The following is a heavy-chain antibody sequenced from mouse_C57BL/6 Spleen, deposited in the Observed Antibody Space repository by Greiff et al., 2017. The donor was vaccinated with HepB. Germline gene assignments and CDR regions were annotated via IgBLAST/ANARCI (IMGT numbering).Heavy chain of an antibody. Sequence: EVQLQQSGAELVRPGASVKLSCTASGFNIKDDYMHWVKQRPEQGLEWIGWIDPENGDTEYASKFQGKATITADTSSNTAYLKLSSLTSEDTAVYYCTTLDDYDGYYAMDYWGQGTSVTVSS. J-gene: IGHJ4*01. CDR2: IDPENGDT. CDR3: TTLDDYDGYYAMDY. V-gene: IGHV14-4*01. CDR1: GFNIKDDY. D-gene: IGHD2-4*01.